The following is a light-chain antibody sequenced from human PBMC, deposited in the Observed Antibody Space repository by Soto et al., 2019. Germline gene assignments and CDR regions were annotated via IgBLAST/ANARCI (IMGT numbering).Light chain of an antibody. CDR2: DAS. V-gene: IGKV1-5*01. Sequence: DIQMTQSPSTLSASVGDRVNITCRASQSISSWLAWYQQKPGKAPKLLIYDASSLESGVPSRFSGSVSGTEFTLTISSLQPDDFATYYCQQYNSYLWTFGQGTKV. J-gene: IGKJ1*01. CDR3: QQYNSYLWT. CDR1: QSISSW.